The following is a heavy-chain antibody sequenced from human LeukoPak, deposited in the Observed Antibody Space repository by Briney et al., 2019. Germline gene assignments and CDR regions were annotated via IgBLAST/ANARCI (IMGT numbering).Heavy chain of an antibody. CDR2: FYYSGST. CDR1: GDSISSSDDF. D-gene: IGHD6-13*01. CDR3: ARHSSSWVFVY. V-gene: IGHV4-39*01. J-gene: IGHJ4*02. Sequence: PSETLSLTCTVSGDSISSSDDFWGWIRQPPGKGLEWIGSFYYSGSTYFNPSLRSRVTISVDTSKNQFSLRLYSVTAADTAVYYCARHSSSWVFVYWGQGTLVTVSS.